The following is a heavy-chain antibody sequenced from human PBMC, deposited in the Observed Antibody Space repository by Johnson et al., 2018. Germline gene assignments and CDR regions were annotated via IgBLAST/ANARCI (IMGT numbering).Heavy chain of an antibody. CDR3: AKMATDRVVVPAARGSSAYYYYGMDV. J-gene: IGHJ6*02. CDR2: ISGSGGST. D-gene: IGHD2-2*01. Sequence: VQLVESGGGLVQPGGSLRLSCAASGFTFSSYAMSWVRQAPGKGLEWVSAISGSGGSTYYADSVKGRFTISRDNSKNTLYLQMNRLRAEDTAVYYCAKMATDRVVVPAARGSSAYYYYGMDVWGQGTTVTVSS. V-gene: IGHV3-23*04. CDR1: GFTFSSYA.